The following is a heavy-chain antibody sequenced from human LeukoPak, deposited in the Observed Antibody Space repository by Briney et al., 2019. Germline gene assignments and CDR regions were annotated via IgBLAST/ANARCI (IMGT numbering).Heavy chain of an antibody. CDR3: ARHSYSSSSQIGDY. D-gene: IGHD6-6*01. V-gene: IGHV4-39*01. Sequence: SETLSLTCTVSGGSISSSSYYWGWIRQPPGKGLEWIGSIYYSGSTYYNPSLKSRVTISVDTSKNQFSLKLSSVTAADTAVYYCARHSYSSSSQIGDYWGQGTLVTVSS. CDR2: IYYSGST. J-gene: IGHJ4*02. CDR1: GGSISSSSYY.